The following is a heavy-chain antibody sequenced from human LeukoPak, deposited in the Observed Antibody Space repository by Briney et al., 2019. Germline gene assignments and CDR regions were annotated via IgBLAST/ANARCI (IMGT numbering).Heavy chain of an antibody. CDR1: GGSISSSSYH. Sequence: PETLSLTCTVSGGSISSSSYHWGWIRQPPGKGLEWIGTIYYGGSTYYNPSLKSRVTISIDTSNNQFFLKLNSVTAADTAVYYCARQRGKMRYFDFVALDCWGQGTLVTVSS. J-gene: IGHJ4*02. CDR3: ARQRGKMRYFDFVALDC. CDR2: IYYGGST. D-gene: IGHD3-9*01. V-gene: IGHV4-39*01.